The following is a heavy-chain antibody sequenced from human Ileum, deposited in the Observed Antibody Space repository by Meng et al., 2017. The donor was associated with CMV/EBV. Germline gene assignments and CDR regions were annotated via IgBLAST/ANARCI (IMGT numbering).Heavy chain of an antibody. D-gene: IGHD6-13*01. CDR2: TYYRSKWFN. CDR1: EDSVSSTTVT. J-gene: IGHJ4*02. Sequence: QVQLQQSGPGLMKTSQTLLLTCAISEDSVSSTTVTWNWIRQSPSRGLEWLGRTYYRSKWFNDYALSVRGRITINPDISKNQLSLQLNSVTPEDTDVYYCVRLTGNSWLDYWGRGTLVTVSS. V-gene: IGHV6-1*01. CDR3: VRLTGNSWLDY.